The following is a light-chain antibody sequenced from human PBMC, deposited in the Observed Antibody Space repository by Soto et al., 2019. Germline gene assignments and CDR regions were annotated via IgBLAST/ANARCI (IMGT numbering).Light chain of an antibody. J-gene: IGKJ5*01. Sequence: DIQLAQSPSFLSASVGDRVTITCRASQGISSYFAWYQQKPGQAPKLLIYAASTLQSGVPSRFSGSGSGTEFTLTITSLQPEDFATYYCQQLNSYPRTFGQGTRLEIK. CDR1: QGISSY. CDR3: QQLNSYPRT. CDR2: AAS. V-gene: IGKV1-9*01.